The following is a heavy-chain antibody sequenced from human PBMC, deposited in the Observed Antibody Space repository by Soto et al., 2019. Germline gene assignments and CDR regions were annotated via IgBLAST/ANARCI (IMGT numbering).Heavy chain of an antibody. CDR2: ISYDGSNK. CDR1: GFTFSSYA. Sequence: GGSLRLSCAASGFTFSSYAMHWVRQAPGKGLEWVAVISYDGSNKYYADSVKGRFTISRDNSKNTLYLQMNSLRAEDTAVYYCARLPGGSYGYYYYGMDVWGQGTPATVSS. J-gene: IGHJ6*02. V-gene: IGHV3-30-3*01. CDR3: ARLPGGSYGYYYYGMDV. D-gene: IGHD5-18*01.